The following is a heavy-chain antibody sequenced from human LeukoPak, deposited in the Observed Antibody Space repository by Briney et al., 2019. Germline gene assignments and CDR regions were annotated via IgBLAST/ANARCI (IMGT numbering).Heavy chain of an antibody. V-gene: IGHV3-33*06. CDR2: IWYDGSNK. Sequence: GGSLRLSCAASGFTFSSYGMHWVRQAPGKGLEWVAVIWYDGSNKYYADSVKGRFTISRDNSKNTLYLQMNSLRAEDTAVYFCAKRGVVIRVILVGFHKQAYYFDSWGQGALVTVSS. CDR3: AKRGVVIRVILVGFHKQAYYFDS. D-gene: IGHD3-22*01. J-gene: IGHJ4*02. CDR1: GFTFSSYG.